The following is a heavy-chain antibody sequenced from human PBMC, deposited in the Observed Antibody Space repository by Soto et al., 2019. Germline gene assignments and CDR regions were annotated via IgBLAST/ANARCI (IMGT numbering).Heavy chain of an antibody. V-gene: IGHV1-2*04. Sequence: ASVKVSCKASGYTFTGYYMHWVRQAPGQGLEWMGWINPNSGGTNYAQKFQGWVTMTRDTPISTAYMELSRLRSDDTAVYYCARRRALGSGSYYRWFDPWGQGTLVTVSS. CDR1: GYTFTGYY. CDR3: ARRRALGSGSYYRWFDP. D-gene: IGHD3-10*01. CDR2: INPNSGGT. J-gene: IGHJ5*02.